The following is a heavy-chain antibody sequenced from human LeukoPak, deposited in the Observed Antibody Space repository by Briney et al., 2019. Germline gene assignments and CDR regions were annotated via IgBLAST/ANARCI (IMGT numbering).Heavy chain of an antibody. J-gene: IGHJ4*02. Sequence: PGGSLRLSCAASGFTFSSYAMSWVRRAPGKGLEWVSSISDSGAGTYYADSVKGRFTISRDNSKNTLYLQMNSLRAEDTAVYYCAIITYDYWGQGTLVTVSS. CDR3: AIITYDY. D-gene: IGHD3-10*01. CDR2: ISDSGAGT. V-gene: IGHV3-23*01. CDR1: GFTFSSYA.